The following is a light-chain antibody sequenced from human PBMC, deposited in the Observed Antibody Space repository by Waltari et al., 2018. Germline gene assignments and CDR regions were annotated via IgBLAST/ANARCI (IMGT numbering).Light chain of an antibody. CDR3: QQRSNWPPIT. J-gene: IGKJ3*01. Sequence: EIVLTQSPATLSLSPGERATLPCRASQSVSSYLAWYQQKPGQAPRPLIYDASNRATGIPARFSGSGSGTGFTLTISSLEPEDFAVYYCQQRSNWPPITFGPGTKVDIK. CDR2: DAS. V-gene: IGKV3-11*01. CDR1: QSVSSY.